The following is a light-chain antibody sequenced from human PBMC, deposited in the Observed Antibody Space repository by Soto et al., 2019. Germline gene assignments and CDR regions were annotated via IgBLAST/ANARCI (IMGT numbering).Light chain of an antibody. CDR1: SSDIGAFNY. CDR2: EVS. Sequence: QSALTQPASVSGSPGQSITLSCTGTSSDIGAFNYVSWYQQHPGKAPKLIIYEVSNRPSGVSNRFSGSKSGNTASLTISGLQAEDEADYYCSPYTSSSTLGVFGGGPKVTVL. CDR3: SPYTSSSTLGV. V-gene: IGLV2-14*01. J-gene: IGLJ2*01.